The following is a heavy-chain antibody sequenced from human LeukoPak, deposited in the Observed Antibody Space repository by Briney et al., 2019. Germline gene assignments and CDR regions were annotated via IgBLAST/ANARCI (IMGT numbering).Heavy chain of an antibody. V-gene: IGHV3-48*03. Sequence: PGGSLRLSCAASGFSFSSYPMNWVRQAPGKGLEWVSYISSSGSTIYYADSVKGRFTISRDNAKNSLYLQMNSLRAEDTAVYYCARGSTVTGGLFYYYGMDVWGQGTTVTVSS. CDR2: ISSSGSTI. J-gene: IGHJ6*02. D-gene: IGHD4-17*01. CDR1: GFSFSSYP. CDR3: ARGSTVTGGLFYYYGMDV.